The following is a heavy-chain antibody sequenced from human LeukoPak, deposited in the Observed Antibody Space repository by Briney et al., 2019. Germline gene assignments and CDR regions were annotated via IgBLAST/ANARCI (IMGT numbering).Heavy chain of an antibody. CDR1: GFTFSSYA. Sequence: PGGSLRLSCAASGFTFSSYAMSWVRQAPGKGLEWVSAITDSGIGTHYADSVMGRFTISRDNLKNTLYLQMNSLRAEDTAVYYCAKDYGGYLFDYWGQGTLVTVSS. CDR3: AKDYGGYLFDY. V-gene: IGHV3-23*01. J-gene: IGHJ4*02. CDR2: ITDSGIGT. D-gene: IGHD4-23*01.